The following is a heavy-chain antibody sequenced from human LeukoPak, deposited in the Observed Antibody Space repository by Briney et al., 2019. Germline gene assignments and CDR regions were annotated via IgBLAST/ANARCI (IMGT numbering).Heavy chain of an antibody. CDR1: GFTFSSYG. J-gene: IGHJ4*02. Sequence: PGGSLRLSCAASGFTFSSYGMHWVRQAPGKGLEWVAVISYDGSNKYYADSVKGRFTISRDNSKNTLYLQMNSLRAEDTAVYYCAKDEVGYCSGGSCMDLDYWGQGTLVTVSS. V-gene: IGHV3-30*18. CDR3: AKDEVGYCSGGSCMDLDY. CDR2: ISYDGSNK. D-gene: IGHD2-15*01.